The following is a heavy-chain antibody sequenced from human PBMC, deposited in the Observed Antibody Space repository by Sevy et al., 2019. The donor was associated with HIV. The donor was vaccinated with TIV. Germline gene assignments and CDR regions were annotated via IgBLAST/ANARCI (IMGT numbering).Heavy chain of an antibody. D-gene: IGHD3-22*01. CDR2: ISASGDTT. V-gene: IGHV3-23*01. Sequence: GGSLRLSCAASGFTFSTYAMSWVRQAPGKGLEWVSAISASGDTTYYADSVKGRFTISRDKSESTLYLQMNRLRAEDTAIYYCTNHYDTGGRLDYFDYWGQGTLVTVSS. CDR1: GFTFSTYA. CDR3: TNHYDTGGRLDYFDY. J-gene: IGHJ4*02.